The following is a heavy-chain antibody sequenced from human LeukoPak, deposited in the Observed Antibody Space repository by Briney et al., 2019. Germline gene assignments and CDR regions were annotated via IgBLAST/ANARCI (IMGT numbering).Heavy chain of an antibody. D-gene: IGHD3-10*01. CDR2: IKQDGSEK. Sequence: PGGSLRLSCAASGFTFSSYWMSWVRQAPGKGLEWVANIKQDGSEKYYVDSVKGRFTISRDNAKNSLYLQMNSLRAEDTAVYYCARGENLYYYGSGRKYYFDYWGQGTLVTVSS. J-gene: IGHJ4*02. V-gene: IGHV3-7*01. CDR3: ARGENLYYYGSGRKYYFDY. CDR1: GFTFSSYW.